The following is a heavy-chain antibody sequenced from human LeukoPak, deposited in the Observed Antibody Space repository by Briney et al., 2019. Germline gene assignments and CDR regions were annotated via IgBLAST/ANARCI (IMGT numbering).Heavy chain of an antibody. Sequence: SETLSLTCAVYGGSFSGYYWSWIRQPPGKGLERIGEINHSGSTNYNPSLKSRVTISVDTSKNQFSLKLSSVTAADTAVYYCARVGYYGSGSYGADYWGQGTLVTVSS. J-gene: IGHJ4*02. CDR3: ARVGYYGSGSYGADY. D-gene: IGHD3-10*01. CDR2: INHSGST. V-gene: IGHV4-34*01. CDR1: GGSFSGYY.